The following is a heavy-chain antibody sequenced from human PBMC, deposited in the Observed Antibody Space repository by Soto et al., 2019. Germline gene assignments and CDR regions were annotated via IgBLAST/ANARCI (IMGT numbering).Heavy chain of an antibody. D-gene: IGHD1-26*01. CDR1: GYTFTGHY. V-gene: IGHV1-2*02. CDR2: IGPESGAT. J-gene: IGHJ4*02. CDR3: GRGRSGQIVVFY. Sequence: ASVKVSCKASGYTFTGHYIHWVRQAPEQGPEWMGEIGPESGATRYAQKFQGRVAMTRDMSITTVYMELNNLSPDDTAVYYCGRGRSGQIVVFYWGQGTPVTVSS.